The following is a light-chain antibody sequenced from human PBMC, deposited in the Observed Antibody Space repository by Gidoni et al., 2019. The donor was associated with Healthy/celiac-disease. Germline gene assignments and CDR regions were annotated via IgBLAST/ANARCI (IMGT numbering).Light chain of an antibody. CDR3: QQYNNWPPLT. CDR2: GAS. Sequence: DIVMPQSPATLSVSPGERATRSCRASQSVSSNLAWYQQKPGQAPRLLIYGASTRATGIPARFSGSGSGTEFTLTISSLQSEDFAVYYCQQYNNWPPLTFGGGTKVEIK. J-gene: IGKJ4*01. CDR1: QSVSSN. V-gene: IGKV3-15*01.